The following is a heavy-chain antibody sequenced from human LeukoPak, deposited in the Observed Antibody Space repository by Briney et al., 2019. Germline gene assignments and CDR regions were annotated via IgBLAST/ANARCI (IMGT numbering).Heavy chain of an antibody. CDR1: GFTFSSYG. CDR2: ISGSGVGT. D-gene: IGHD3-22*01. V-gene: IGHV3-23*01. CDR3: AKASHKYYYDSSDIDY. J-gene: IGHJ4*02. Sequence: GGSLRLSCAASGFTFSSYGMSWVRQAPGKGREWVSAISGSGVGTYYADSVKGRFSISRDNSKNALYLQMTSLRAEDTAVYYCAKASHKYYYDSSDIDYWGQGTLVTVSS.